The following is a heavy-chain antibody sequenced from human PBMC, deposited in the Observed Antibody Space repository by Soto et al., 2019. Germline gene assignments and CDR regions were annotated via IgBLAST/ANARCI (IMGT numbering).Heavy chain of an antibody. V-gene: IGHV3-74*01. CDR1: GFTFSPYW. CDR2: INSDGSST. J-gene: IGHJ6*02. Sequence: GGALRHSCAASGFTFSPYWMHWVRQAPGKGLVWVSRINSDGSSTGYADSVKGRFTISRDNAKNTLYLQMNSLRAEDTAVYYCAREGYSGCYAYYRYVMDFWGQGTTV. D-gene: IGHD5-12*01. CDR3: AREGYSGCYAYYRYVMDF.